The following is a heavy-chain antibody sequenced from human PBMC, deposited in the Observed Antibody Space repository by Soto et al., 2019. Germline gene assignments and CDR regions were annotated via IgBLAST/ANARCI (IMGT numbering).Heavy chain of an antibody. D-gene: IGHD3-22*01. Sequence: EVQLLESGGGLVQPGGSLRLSCEASGFTFSTYAMNWVRQAPGKGLEWVSTISGSGGNTYYADSVKGRFTISRDNSKNTVYLQMNSLRAEDTAVYYCAKDRAAHYYDSSGYYNDAFDIWGQGTMVTVSS. CDR1: GFTFSTYA. CDR2: ISGSGGNT. V-gene: IGHV3-23*01. J-gene: IGHJ3*02. CDR3: AKDRAAHYYDSSGYYNDAFDI.